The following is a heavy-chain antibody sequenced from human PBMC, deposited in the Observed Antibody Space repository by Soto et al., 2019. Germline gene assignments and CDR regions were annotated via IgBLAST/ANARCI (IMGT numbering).Heavy chain of an antibody. J-gene: IGHJ5*02. V-gene: IGHV4-39*01. CDR1: GGSFCSSGYY. Sequence: PSETLSLTCTVSGGSFCSSGYYWGWIRRAPGKGLEWIGSINSSGSTFSNPSLKSRVTLSVDTSKNQFSLKLTSVTPAHTALSYCSRRAPEAFDTWGQGTLVTVSS. CDR2: INSSGST. CDR3: SRRAPEAFDT.